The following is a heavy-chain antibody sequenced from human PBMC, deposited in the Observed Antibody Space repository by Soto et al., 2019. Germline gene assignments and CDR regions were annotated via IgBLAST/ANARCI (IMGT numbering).Heavy chain of an antibody. CDR1: GYTFTHHG. CDR3: ARDLPLLRFLEWSPPPNWFDP. Sequence: ASVKVSCKASGYTFTHHGISWVRQAPGQGLEWMGWISCYNGDTNYAQKFQGWVTMTRDTSISTAYMELRSLRSDDTAVYYCARDLPLLRFLEWSPPPNWFDPWGQGTLVTVSS. D-gene: IGHD3-3*01. CDR2: ISCYNGDT. J-gene: IGHJ5*02. V-gene: IGHV1-18*01.